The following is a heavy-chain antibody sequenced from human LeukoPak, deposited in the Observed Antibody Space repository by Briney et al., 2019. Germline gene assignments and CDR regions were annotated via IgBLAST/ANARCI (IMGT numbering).Heavy chain of an antibody. CDR1: GFTFSSYA. J-gene: IGHJ4*02. Sequence: QPGGSLRLSCAASGFTFSSYAMSWVRQAPGKGLEWVSANSGSGGSTYYADSVKGRFTISRDNSKNTLYLQMDSLRAEDTAVYYCAKDSVVTTYCSGGSCYLALFDYWGQGTLVTVSS. V-gene: IGHV3-23*01. CDR2: NSGSGGST. D-gene: IGHD2-15*01. CDR3: AKDSVVTTYCSGGSCYLALFDY.